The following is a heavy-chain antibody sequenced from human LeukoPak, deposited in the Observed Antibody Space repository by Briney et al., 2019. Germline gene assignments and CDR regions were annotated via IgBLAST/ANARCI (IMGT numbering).Heavy chain of an antibody. D-gene: IGHD6-19*01. CDR3: ARGVAGTPLTDY. V-gene: IGHV1-2*02. J-gene: IGHJ4*02. CDR1: GYTFTGYY. Sequence: ASVRVSCKASGYTFTGYYMHWVRQAPGQGLEWMGWINPNSGGTSYAQKFQGRVTMTRDTSISIAYMELSRLRSDDTAVYYCARGVAGTPLTDYWGQGTLVTVSS. CDR2: INPNSGGT.